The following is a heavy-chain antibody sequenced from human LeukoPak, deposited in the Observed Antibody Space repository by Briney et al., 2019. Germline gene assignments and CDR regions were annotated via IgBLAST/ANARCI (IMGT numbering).Heavy chain of an antibody. Sequence: PSETLSLTCTVSGGSISSGGYYWSWIRQHPGKGLEWIGYIYYSRSTYYNPSLKSRVTISVDTSRNQFSLKLSSVTAADAAVYYCARDTRSYDTSGYYYFDYWGQGALVTVSS. J-gene: IGHJ4*02. CDR2: IYYSRST. CDR1: GGSISSGGYY. V-gene: IGHV4-31*03. D-gene: IGHD3-22*01. CDR3: ARDTRSYDTSGYYYFDY.